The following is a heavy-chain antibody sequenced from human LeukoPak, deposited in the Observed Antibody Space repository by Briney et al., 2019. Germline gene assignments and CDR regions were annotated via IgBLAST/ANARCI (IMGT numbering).Heavy chain of an antibody. J-gene: IGHJ4*02. CDR3: AREGGERGLVRGVIVGFLID. CDR2: TYHRSKWYN. D-gene: IGHD3-10*01. V-gene: IGHV6-1*01. CDR1: GDSVSSNSAA. Sequence: SQTLSLTCAISGDSVSSNSAAWNWIRQSPSRGLEWLGRTYHRSKWYNDYAVSVKSRITINPDTSKNQFSLQLNSVTPEDTAVYYCAREGGERGLVRGVIVGFLIDWGQGTLVTVSS.